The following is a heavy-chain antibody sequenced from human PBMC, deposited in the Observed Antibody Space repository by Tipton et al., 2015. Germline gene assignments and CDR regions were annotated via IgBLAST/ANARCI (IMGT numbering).Heavy chain of an antibody. D-gene: IGHD6-19*01. Sequence: TLSLTCTVSSDSINKYYWSWIRQPPGKELQWIGYIQYSGGTNYNPSLESRVSMSVDTSKTQFSLEMRSVTATDTAVYYCARDLNSSGWVGYWGQGTLVTVSS. J-gene: IGHJ4*02. V-gene: IGHV4-59*01. CDR1: SDSINKYY. CDR3: ARDLNSSGWVGY. CDR2: IQYSGGT.